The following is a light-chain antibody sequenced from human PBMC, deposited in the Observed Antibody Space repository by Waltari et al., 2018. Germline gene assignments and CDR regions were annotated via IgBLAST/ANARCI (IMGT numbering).Light chain of an antibody. Sequence: QLVVTQSPSASAPLGASVKLTCTRSRGHSSNVIGGIQQRPEKGPRYLMKVNSDGSHSKGDEIPDRFSGSSSGAERYLTISSLQSDDEADYYCETGGHGTWVFGGGTKLTVL. CDR2: VNSDGSH. CDR3: ETGGHGTWV. J-gene: IGLJ3*02. CDR1: RGHSSNV. V-gene: IGLV4-69*01.